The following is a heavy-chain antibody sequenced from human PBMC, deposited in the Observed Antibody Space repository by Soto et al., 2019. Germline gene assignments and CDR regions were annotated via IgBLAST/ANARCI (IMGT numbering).Heavy chain of an antibody. Sequence: EVQLVESGGGLVQPGGSLRLSCAASGFTFRSYSMNWVRQAPGKGLDWISYISASTTSIYYADSVQGRFTISKDNAKNSLFLQMNSLRAEDSGIYCCVRGNYEKSIDYWGQGTRVTVSS. D-gene: IGHD3-16*01. CDR1: GFTFRSYS. V-gene: IGHV3-48*01. CDR3: VRGNYEKSIDY. CDR2: ISASTTSI. J-gene: IGHJ4*02.